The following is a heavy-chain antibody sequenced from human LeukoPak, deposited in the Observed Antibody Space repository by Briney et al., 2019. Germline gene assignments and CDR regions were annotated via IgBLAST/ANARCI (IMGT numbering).Heavy chain of an antibody. D-gene: IGHD6-13*01. V-gene: IGHV4-61*01. CDR2: IYYSGST. Sequence: KPSETLSLTCTVSGYSISSGYYWGWIRQPPGKGLEWIGYIYYSGSTNYNPSLKSRVTISVDTSKNQFSLKLSSVTAADTAVYYCARMAAAGTTFDYWGQGTLVTVSS. CDR1: GYSISSGYY. J-gene: IGHJ4*02. CDR3: ARMAAAGTTFDY.